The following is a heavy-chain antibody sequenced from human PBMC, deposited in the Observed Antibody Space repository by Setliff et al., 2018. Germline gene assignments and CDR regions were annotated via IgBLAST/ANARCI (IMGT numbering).Heavy chain of an antibody. J-gene: IGHJ4*02. CDR3: AKDRSRDYDDSSGYDH. CDR1: GFTFATYG. CDR2: IRADASRT. Sequence: AGGSLRLSCAASGFTFATYGMSWVRQAPGKGLEWVSGIRADASRTGYADSVKGRFTISRDNAKNSLYLQMNRLRAEDTALYYCAKDRSRDYDDSSGYDHWGQGTLVTVSS. V-gene: IGHV3-20*04. D-gene: IGHD3-22*01.